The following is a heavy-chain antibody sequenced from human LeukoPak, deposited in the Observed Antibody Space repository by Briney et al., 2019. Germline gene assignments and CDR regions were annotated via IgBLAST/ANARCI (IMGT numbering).Heavy chain of an antibody. CDR2: IYYSGST. Sequence: SETLSLTCTVSGGSISSYYWSWIRQPPGKGLEWIGYIYYSGSTYYNPSLKSRVTISVDTSKNQFSLKLSSVTAADTAVYYCARDRGDGYNSGYFEYWGQGTLVTVSS. CDR3: ARDRGDGYNSGYFEY. J-gene: IGHJ4*02. D-gene: IGHD5-24*01. V-gene: IGHV4-59*12. CDR1: GGSISSYY.